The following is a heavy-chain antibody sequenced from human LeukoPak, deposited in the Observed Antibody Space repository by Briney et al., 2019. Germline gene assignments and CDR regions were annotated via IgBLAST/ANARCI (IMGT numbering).Heavy chain of an antibody. J-gene: IGHJ4*02. Sequence: SETLSLTCTVSGGSISSRSYNWGWIRQPPGKGLEWIGNIHYSGSTYYNPSLKSRVTISVDTSKNQFSLKLSSVTAADTAVYYCARQKTFYSNLPCFDYWGQGTLVTVSS. V-gene: IGHV4-39*01. D-gene: IGHD4-11*01. CDR2: IHYSGST. CDR3: ARQKTFYSNLPCFDY. CDR1: GGSISSRSYN.